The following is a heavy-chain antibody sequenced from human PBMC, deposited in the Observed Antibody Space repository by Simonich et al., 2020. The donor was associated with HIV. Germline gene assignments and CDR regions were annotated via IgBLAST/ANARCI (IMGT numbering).Heavy chain of an antibody. CDR2: ISGSGGST. J-gene: IGHJ5*02. D-gene: IGHD6-13*01. CDR1: GFTFSSYE. Sequence: EVQLVESGGGLVQPGGSLRLSCAASGFTFSSYEMNWVRQAPGKGLEGVSAISGSGGSTYYADSVKGRFTISRDNSKNTLYLQMNSLRAEDTAVYYCASASSSSWYSWGQGSLVTVSS. CDR3: ASASSSSWYS. V-gene: IGHV3-23*04.